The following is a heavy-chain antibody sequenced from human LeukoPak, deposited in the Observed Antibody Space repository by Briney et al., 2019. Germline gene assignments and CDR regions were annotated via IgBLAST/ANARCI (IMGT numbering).Heavy chain of an antibody. Sequence: VKPGGSLRLSCAASGFTFSDYYMRWIRPAPGKGLEWVSDISSSGSTMYYADSVRGRFTISRDNAKDSLYLQMNSLRAEDTAVYYCARDPYSNYGHKWFDPWGQGTLVTVSS. V-gene: IGHV3-11*01. CDR1: GFTFSDYY. J-gene: IGHJ5*02. CDR2: ISSSGSTM. D-gene: IGHD4-11*01. CDR3: ARDPYSNYGHKWFDP.